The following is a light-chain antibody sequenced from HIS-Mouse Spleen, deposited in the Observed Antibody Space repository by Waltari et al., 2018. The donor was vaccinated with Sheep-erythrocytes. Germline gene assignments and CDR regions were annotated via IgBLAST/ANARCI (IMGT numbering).Light chain of an antibody. J-gene: IGLJ3*02. CDR2: EDS. V-gene: IGLV3-10*01. CDR1: ALPKTY. CDR3: YSTDSSGNHWV. Sequence: SYELTQPPSVSVSPGQTARITCSGDALPKTYAYWYQQKSGQAPVLVIYEDSKRPSGIPDGFSGSSSGTMATLTISGAQVEDDADYYCYSTDSSGNHWVFGGGTKLTVL.